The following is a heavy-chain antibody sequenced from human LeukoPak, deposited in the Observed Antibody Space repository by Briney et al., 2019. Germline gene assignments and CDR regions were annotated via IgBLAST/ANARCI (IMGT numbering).Heavy chain of an antibody. CDR3: ARTVTIFGVVTHLQY. CDR1: GYTFTGYY. J-gene: IGHJ4*02. V-gene: IGHV1-2*02. Sequence: ASAKVSCKASGYTFTGYYMHWVRQAPGQGLEWMGWINPYSGGTNYAQEFQGRVTMTRDTSISTAYMELSSLRSDDTAVYYCARTVTIFGVVTHLQYWGQGTLVTVSS. D-gene: IGHD3-3*01. CDR2: INPYSGGT.